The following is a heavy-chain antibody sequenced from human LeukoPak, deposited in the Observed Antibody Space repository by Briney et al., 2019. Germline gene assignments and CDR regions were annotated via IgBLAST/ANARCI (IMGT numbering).Heavy chain of an antibody. D-gene: IGHD3-22*01. J-gene: IGHJ3*02. Sequence: PSQTLSLTCTVSGGSISDGGFYWSWIRQHPEKGLEWIGYIYYSGSTYYNPTLESRVTMSVDTSMKQFSLKLKSVTAADTAVYYCARDIYDSSGGDAFDIWGQGTMVTVSS. CDR1: GGSISDGGFY. V-gene: IGHV4-31*03. CDR3: ARDIYDSSGGDAFDI. CDR2: IYYSGST.